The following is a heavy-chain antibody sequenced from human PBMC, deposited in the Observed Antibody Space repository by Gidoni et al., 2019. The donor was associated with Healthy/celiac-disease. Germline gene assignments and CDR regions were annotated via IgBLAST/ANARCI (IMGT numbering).Heavy chain of an antibody. V-gene: IGHV4-61*02. D-gene: IGHD5-12*01. CDR1: VGSISSGSYY. J-gene: IGHJ4*02. CDR3: ARTGDGYNFVY. Sequence: QVQLQESGPGLVKPSQTLSPTCTVPVGSISSGSYYWSWIRQPAGKGLEWIGRIYTSGSTNYNPSLKSRVTISVDTSKNQFSLKLSSVTAADTAVYYCARTGDGYNFVYWGQGTLVTVSS. CDR2: IYTSGST.